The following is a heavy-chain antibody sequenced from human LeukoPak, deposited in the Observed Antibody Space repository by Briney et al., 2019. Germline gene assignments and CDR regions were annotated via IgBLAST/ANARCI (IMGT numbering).Heavy chain of an antibody. D-gene: IGHD1-14*01. CDR1: GLTFSSHW. CDR3: ATQRGGNPAY. Sequence: GGSLRLSCAASGLTFSSHWMHWVRHAPGKGLVWVSRITNDGSSTTYADSVKGRFTISRDNAKNMLYLQVNSLRAEDTAVYYCATQRGGNPAYWGQGTLVTVSS. V-gene: IGHV3-74*01. J-gene: IGHJ4*02. CDR2: ITNDGSST.